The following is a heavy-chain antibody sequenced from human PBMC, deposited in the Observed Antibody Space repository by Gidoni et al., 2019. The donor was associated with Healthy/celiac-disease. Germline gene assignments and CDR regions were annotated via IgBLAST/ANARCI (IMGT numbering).Heavy chain of an antibody. J-gene: IGHJ4*02. CDR3: ARWGGSYYGPYYFDY. V-gene: IGHV4-30-4*01. D-gene: IGHD1-26*01. Sequence: QVQLQESGPGLVKPSQTLSLTCTVSGGSISSGDYYWSWISQPPGKGLEWIGYIYSGGSTYYNPSLKSRVTISVYTSKNQFSLKLSSLTAADTAVYYCARWGGSYYGPYYFDYWGQGTLVTVSS. CDR2: IYSGGST. CDR1: GGSISSGDYY.